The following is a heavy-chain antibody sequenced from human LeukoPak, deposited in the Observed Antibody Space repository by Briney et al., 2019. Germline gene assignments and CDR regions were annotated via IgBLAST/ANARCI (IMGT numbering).Heavy chain of an antibody. D-gene: IGHD4-17*01. Sequence: SETLSLTCTVSGGSFSGYYWSWIRQSPEKGLEWIGYIYYSGSTNCNPSLKGRVTISLDRSENQFSLKLSSVTAADTAVYYCARHYGDYENYFDPWGQGTLVTVSS. J-gene: IGHJ5*02. CDR2: IYYSGST. V-gene: IGHV4-59*01. CDR1: GGSFSGYY. CDR3: ARHYGDYENYFDP.